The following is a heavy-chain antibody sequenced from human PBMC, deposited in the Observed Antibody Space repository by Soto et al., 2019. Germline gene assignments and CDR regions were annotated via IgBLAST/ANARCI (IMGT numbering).Heavy chain of an antibody. V-gene: IGHV1-18*01. D-gene: IGHD3-16*01. CDR2: ISAYNGNT. CDR1: GYTFTNFG. CDR3: ARGGPPIDY. Sequence: QVQLVQSGAEVKKPGASVKVSCEASGYTFTNFGISWVRQAPGQGLEWMGWISAYNGNTNSAQNFQGRVTMTTDTSTSTAYMELTSLTSDVTSVYYCARGGPPIDYWGQGPLVTVSS. J-gene: IGHJ4*02.